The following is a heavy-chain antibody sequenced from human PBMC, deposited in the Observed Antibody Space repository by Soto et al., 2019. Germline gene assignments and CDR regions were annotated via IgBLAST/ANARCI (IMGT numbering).Heavy chain of an antibody. D-gene: IGHD6-19*01. J-gene: IGHJ5*02. CDR1: GFTFSNFW. Sequence: EVQLVESGGGLVKPGGSLRLSCAGSGFTFSNFWMNWVRQAPGKGREWVGRIKRKADGGTTDYTAPVKGRFTISRDDSKNTLYLQMNSLETEDTAVYYCITDTGITVPWGQGTLVTVSS. V-gene: IGHV3-15*07. CDR2: IKRKADGGTT. CDR3: ITDTGITVP.